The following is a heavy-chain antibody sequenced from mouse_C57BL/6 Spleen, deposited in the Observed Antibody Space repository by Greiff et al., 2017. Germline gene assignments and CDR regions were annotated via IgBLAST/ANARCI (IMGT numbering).Heavy chain of an antibody. CDR2: IDPSDSYT. CDR3: ARYTTVGAMDY. J-gene: IGHJ4*01. V-gene: IGHV1-50*01. D-gene: IGHD1-1*01. Sequence: QVQLQQPGAELVKPGASVKLSCKASGYTFTSYWMQWVKQRPGQGLEWIGEIDPSDSYTNSNQKFKGKATLTVDTSSSTAYMQLSSLTSEDSAVYYCARYTTVGAMDYWGQGTSVTVSS. CDR1: GYTFTSYW.